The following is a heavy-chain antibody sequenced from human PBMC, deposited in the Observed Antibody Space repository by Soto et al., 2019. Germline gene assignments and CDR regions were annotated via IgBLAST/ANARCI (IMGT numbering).Heavy chain of an antibody. CDR2: IYFSGST. V-gene: IGHV4-30-4*01. Sequence: QVQLQESGPGLVKPSQTLSLTCTVSGGSISSGDYYWSWIRQPPGKGLAWIGYIYFSGSTYYNPSLKSRVTISLDTSKNQFSLKLSSVTAADTAVYYCARTHSVDGDYCDYWGQGTLVTVSS. CDR1: GGSISSGDYY. J-gene: IGHJ4*02. CDR3: ARTHSVDGDYCDY. D-gene: IGHD4-17*01.